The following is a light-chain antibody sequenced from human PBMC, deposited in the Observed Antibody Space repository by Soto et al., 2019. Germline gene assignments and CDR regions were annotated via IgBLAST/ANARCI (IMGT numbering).Light chain of an antibody. CDR1: QSTSSY. Sequence: DIQMTQSRSTLSASVGDRVTITCRASQSTSSYLAWYQQKPGKAPKLLIYQASSLENGVPSRFSGSGSGTEFSLTIRSLQPDDFATYYCQQYSSHSTFGQGTKVDIK. V-gene: IGKV1-5*03. J-gene: IGKJ1*01. CDR2: QAS. CDR3: QQYSSHST.